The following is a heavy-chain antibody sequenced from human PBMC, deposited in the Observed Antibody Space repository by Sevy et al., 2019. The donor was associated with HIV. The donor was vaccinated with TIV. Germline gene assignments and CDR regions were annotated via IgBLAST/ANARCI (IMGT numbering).Heavy chain of an antibody. CDR2: ISYHGTNK. CDR1: GFSFSSYG. D-gene: IGHD5-18*01. Sequence: GGFLRLSCVASGFSFSSYGMHWVRQAPGKGLEWMALISYHGTNKYYGDSVRGRFTVSRDNSRNMLYLQMDSLRAEDTAVYDCAKISEEYIQTWYPPDYWGQGTLVTVSS. J-gene: IGHJ4*02. CDR3: AKISEEYIQTWYPPDY. V-gene: IGHV3-30*18.